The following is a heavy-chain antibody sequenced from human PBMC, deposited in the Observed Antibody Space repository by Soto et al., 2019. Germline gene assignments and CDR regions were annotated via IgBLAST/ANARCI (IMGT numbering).Heavy chain of an antibody. CDR2: IWYDGSNK. V-gene: IGHV3-33*01. Sequence: QVQLVESGGGVVQPGRSLRLSCAASGFTFSSYGMHWVRQAPGKGLEWVAVIWYDGSNKYYADSVKGRFTISRDNSKNTLYLQMNSLRAEDTAVYYCARSPYSSSRSYYYYGMDVWGQGTTVTVSS. D-gene: IGHD6-13*01. CDR1: GFTFSSYG. J-gene: IGHJ6*02. CDR3: ARSPYSSSRSYYYYGMDV.